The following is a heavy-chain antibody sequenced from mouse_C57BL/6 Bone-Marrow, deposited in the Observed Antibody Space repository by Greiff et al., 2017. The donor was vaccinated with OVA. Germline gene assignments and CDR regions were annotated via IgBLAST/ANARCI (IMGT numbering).Heavy chain of an antibody. J-gene: IGHJ2*01. CDR1: GYAFSSYW. V-gene: IGHV1-80*01. Sequence: VKLQESGAELVKPGASVKISCKASGYAFSSYWMNWVKQRPGKGLEWIGQIYPGDGDPNYNGKFTGKATLTADKSSSRAYMQLSSLTSEDSAVYVCAREGTTGRPYFDYWGQGTTLTVSS. D-gene: IGHD1-1*01. CDR3: AREGTTGRPYFDY. CDR2: IYPGDGDP.